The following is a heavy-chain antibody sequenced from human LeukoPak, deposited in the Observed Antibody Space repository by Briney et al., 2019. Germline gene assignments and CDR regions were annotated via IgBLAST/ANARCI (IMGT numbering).Heavy chain of an antibody. CDR2: VSGGGGPSIL. J-gene: IGHJ5*02. CDR3: AHGGGSQFRA. V-gene: IGHV3-23*01. D-gene: IGHD5-24*01. Sequence: GGSLRLSCAASGFTFSSYAMSWVRQAPGKGLEWVSTVSGGGGPSILYYADSVKGRFTISRDNSKNTIYLQMNSLRADDTAIYHCAHGGGSQFRAWGQGTLVVVSS. CDR1: GFTFSSYA.